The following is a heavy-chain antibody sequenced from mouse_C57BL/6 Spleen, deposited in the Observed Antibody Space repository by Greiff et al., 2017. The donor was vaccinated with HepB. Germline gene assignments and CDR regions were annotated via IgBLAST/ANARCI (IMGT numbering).Heavy chain of an antibody. J-gene: IGHJ4*01. V-gene: IGHV5-9-1*02. D-gene: IGHD1-1*01. CDR1: GFTFSSYA. Sequence: DVKLVESGEGLVKPGGSLKLSCAASGFTFSSYAMSWVRQTPEKRLEWVAYISSGGDYIYYADTVKGRFTISRDNARNTLYLQMSSLKSEDTAMYYCTRGSYYYGSGDYYAMDYWGQGTSVTVSS. CDR3: TRGSYYYGSGDYYAMDY. CDR2: ISSGGDYI.